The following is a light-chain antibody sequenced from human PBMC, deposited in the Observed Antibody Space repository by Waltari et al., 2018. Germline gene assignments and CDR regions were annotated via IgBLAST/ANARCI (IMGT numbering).Light chain of an antibody. Sequence: QSVLTQPPSASGTPGQAVTISCSGSGSNIGANFVFWYQQLPGSAPRLLIYKNNRRPSGVPDRFSGSKSGTSGSLVISGIRAEDEADYICASWDDSMSVAFGGGTKLTVL. CDR1: GSNIGANF. J-gene: IGLJ2*01. CDR2: KNN. V-gene: IGLV1-47*01. CDR3: ASWDDSMSVA.